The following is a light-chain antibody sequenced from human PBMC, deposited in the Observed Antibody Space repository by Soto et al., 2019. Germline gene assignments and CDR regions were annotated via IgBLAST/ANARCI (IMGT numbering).Light chain of an antibody. CDR3: HHYGSTLLP. V-gene: IGKV3-20*01. CDR2: GAS. Sequence: IVLTQSPCTLSCSPGERATLSCKSSQRVSRSNIGWYQQKPGQAPSLLIYGASKRTTGVPDRFSGSGSDTEFTLIISRLEPEDFAVYYCHHYGSTLLPFGGGTKVDIK. CDR1: QRVSRSN. J-gene: IGKJ4*01.